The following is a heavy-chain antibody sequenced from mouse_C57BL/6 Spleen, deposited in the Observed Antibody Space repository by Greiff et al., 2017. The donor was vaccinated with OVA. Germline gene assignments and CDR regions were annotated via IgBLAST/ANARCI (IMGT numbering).Heavy chain of an antibody. CDR2: ISDGGSYT. CDR1: GFTFSSYA. CDR3: ARDPGPYYSNYFDY. V-gene: IGHV5-4*01. Sequence: EVKLMESGGGLVKPGGSLKLSCAASGFTFSSYAMSWVRQTPEKRLEWVATISDGGSYTYYPDNVKGRFTISRDNAKNNLYLQMSHLKSEDTAMYYCARDPGPYYSNYFDYWGQGTTLTVSS. D-gene: IGHD2-5*01. J-gene: IGHJ2*01.